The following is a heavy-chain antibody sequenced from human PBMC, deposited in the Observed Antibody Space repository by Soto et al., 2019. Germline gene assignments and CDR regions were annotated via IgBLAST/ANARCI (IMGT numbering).Heavy chain of an antibody. J-gene: IGHJ6*02. CDR3: EKQTYRNPPYYYHGMGV. V-gene: IGHV3-23*01. Sequence: PGGSLRLSCAASGFTFSGYAMSWVRQAPGKGLEWVSAISGSGGSTYYADSVKGRFTISRDNSKNTLYLQMSSLRAEDTAVYYCEKQTYRNPPYYYHGMGVWGQGTTVTVSS. D-gene: IGHD4-4*01. CDR1: GFTFSGYA. CDR2: ISGSGGST.